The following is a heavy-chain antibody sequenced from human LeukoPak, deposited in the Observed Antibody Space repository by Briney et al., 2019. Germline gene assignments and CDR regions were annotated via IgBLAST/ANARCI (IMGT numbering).Heavy chain of an antibody. D-gene: IGHD3-22*01. CDR3: ARGYDSSGYYYPQH. CDR2: IYYSGST. J-gene: IGHJ1*01. Sequence: SETLSLTCTVSGGSINNYYWSWIRQPPGKGLEWIGYIYYSGSTNYNPSLKSRVTISVDTSKNQFSLKLSSVTAADTAVYYCARGYDSSGYYYPQHWGQGTLVTVSS. CDR1: GGSINNYY. V-gene: IGHV4-59*01.